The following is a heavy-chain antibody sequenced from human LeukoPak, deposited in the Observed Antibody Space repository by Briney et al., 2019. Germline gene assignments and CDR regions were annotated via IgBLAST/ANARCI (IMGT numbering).Heavy chain of an antibody. CDR2: VNGYGNST. Sequence: GGSLRLSCAASGFTFSDYWMHWVRHAPGEGLVWVSRVNGYGNSTSYADSVKGRYTISRDNAKNTLYLQMNSLRAEDTAVYYCSVGVITGTFHIWGQGTMVTVSS. J-gene: IGHJ3*02. CDR1: GFTFSDYW. D-gene: IGHD3-16*02. CDR3: SVGVITGTFHI. V-gene: IGHV3-74*01.